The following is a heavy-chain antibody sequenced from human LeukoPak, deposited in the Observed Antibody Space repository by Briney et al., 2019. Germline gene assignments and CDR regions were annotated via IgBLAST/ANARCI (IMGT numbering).Heavy chain of an antibody. CDR1: GGTFSSYA. Sequence: SVKVSCKASGGTFSSYAISWVRQAPGQGLEWMGRIIPIFGTANYAQKFQGRVTITTDESTSTAYMELSSLRSEDTAVYYCARVHTDYYDSSGFEDYWGQGTLVTVSS. CDR3: ARVHTDYYDSSGFEDY. CDR2: IIPIFGTA. D-gene: IGHD3-22*01. J-gene: IGHJ4*02. V-gene: IGHV1-69*05.